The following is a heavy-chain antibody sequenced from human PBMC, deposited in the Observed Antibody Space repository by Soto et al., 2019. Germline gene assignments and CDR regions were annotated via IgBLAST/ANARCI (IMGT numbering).Heavy chain of an antibody. D-gene: IGHD2-15*01. Sequence: QVQLVESGGGVVQPGRSLRLSCAASGFTFSSYAMHWVRQAPGKGLEWVAVISYDGSNKYYADSVKGRFTISRDNSKNTLDLKMNSLRAEDTAVYYCSRGDGTVAAPFDYWGQGTLVTVSS. CDR2: ISYDGSNK. CDR3: SRGDGTVAAPFDY. V-gene: IGHV3-30-3*01. CDR1: GFTFSSYA. J-gene: IGHJ4*02.